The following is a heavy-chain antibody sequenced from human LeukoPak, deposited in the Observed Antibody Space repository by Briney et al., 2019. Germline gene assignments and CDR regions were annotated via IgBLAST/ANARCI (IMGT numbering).Heavy chain of an antibody. Sequence: GRSLSLSCAASGFTFCSDWMSWVRQAPGKGLEWVANIKEDGREKYYVDSVKGRFTISRDNAKNSLFLQMNSLRVEDTALYYCASDRPGHSSSGWYAGYWDQGSLVTVSS. J-gene: IGHJ4*02. D-gene: IGHD6-19*01. V-gene: IGHV3-7*01. CDR1: GFTFCSDW. CDR3: ASDRPGHSSSGWYAGY. CDR2: IKEDGREK.